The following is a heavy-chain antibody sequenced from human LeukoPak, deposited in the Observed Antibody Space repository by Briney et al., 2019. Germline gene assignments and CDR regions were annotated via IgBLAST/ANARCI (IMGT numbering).Heavy chain of an antibody. CDR3: ARGDGATPPDAFDI. Sequence: PGGSLRLSCAASGFTFSSHSMNWVRRAPGKGLQWVSSISSSSSYIYYADSVKGRFTISRDNVKNSLYLQMNSLRGEDTAVYYCARGDGATPPDAFDIWGQGTMVTVSS. CDR2: ISSSSSYI. J-gene: IGHJ3*02. D-gene: IGHD3-10*01. CDR1: GFTFSSHS. V-gene: IGHV3-21*01.